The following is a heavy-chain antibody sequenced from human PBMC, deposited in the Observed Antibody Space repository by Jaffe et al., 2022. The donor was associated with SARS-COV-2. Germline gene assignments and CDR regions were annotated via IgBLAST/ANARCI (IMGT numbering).Heavy chain of an antibody. D-gene: IGHD6-13*01. CDR3: AKFRAAAGFVGISHYDAFDI. J-gene: IGHJ3*02. CDR1: GFTFSSYA. V-gene: IGHV3-23*01. Sequence: EVQLLESGGGLVQPGGSLRLSCAASGFTFSSYAMSWVRQAPGKGLEWVSAISGSGGSTYYADSVKGRFTISRDNSKNTLYLQMNSLRAEDTAVYYCAKFRAAAGFVGISHYDAFDIWGQGTMVTVSS. CDR2: ISGSGGST.